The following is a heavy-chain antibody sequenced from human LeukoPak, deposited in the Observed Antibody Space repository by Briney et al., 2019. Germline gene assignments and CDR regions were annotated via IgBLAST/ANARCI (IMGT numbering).Heavy chain of an antibody. Sequence: ASVKVSCKASGYTFSSYDINWVRQATGQGLEWMGWMSPNSGNTGYAQKFQGRVTMTRNTSISTAYMELSSLRSDDTAVYYCARGVRYCSSISCYTTFDAFDLWGQGTMVTVSS. CDR2: MSPNSGNT. CDR3: ARGVRYCSSISCYTTFDAFDL. J-gene: IGHJ3*01. CDR1: GYTFSSYD. V-gene: IGHV1-8*01. D-gene: IGHD2-2*01.